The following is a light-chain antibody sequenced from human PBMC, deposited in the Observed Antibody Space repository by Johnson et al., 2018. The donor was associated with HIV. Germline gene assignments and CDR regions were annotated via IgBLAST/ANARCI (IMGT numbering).Light chain of an antibody. CDR1: SSTIGNNY. CDR2: ENN. Sequence: QSVLTQPPSVSAAPGQKVTISCSGSSSTIGNNYVSWYQQLPGTAPKVLIYENNKRPSGIPDRFSGSKSGTSATLDITGLQTGDEADYYCGTWDSSLSAGEYVFGTGTKVTVL. CDR3: GTWDSSLSAGEYV. V-gene: IGLV1-51*02. J-gene: IGLJ1*01.